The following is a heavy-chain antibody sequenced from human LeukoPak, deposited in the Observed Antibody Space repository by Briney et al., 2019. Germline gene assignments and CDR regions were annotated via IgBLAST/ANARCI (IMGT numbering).Heavy chain of an antibody. V-gene: IGHV4-34*01. CDR3: ARTRRYSSSWYPPNNWFDP. J-gene: IGHJ5*02. Sequence: PSETLSLTCAVYGGSFSGYYWGWIRQPPGKGLEWIGEINHSGSTNYNPSLKSRVTMSVDTSKNQFSLKLSSVTAADTAVYYCARTRRYSSSWYPPNNWFDPWGQGTLVTVSP. CDR2: INHSGST. D-gene: IGHD6-13*01. CDR1: GGSFSGYY.